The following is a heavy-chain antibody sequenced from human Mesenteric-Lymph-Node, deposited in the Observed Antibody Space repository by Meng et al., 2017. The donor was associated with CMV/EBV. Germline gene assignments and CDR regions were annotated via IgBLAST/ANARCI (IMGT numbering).Heavy chain of an antibody. CDR1: GFTFSSDW. CDR3: ARGEDYYYGMDV. J-gene: IGHJ6*02. CDR2: INSDGSST. V-gene: IGHV3-74*01. Sequence: GGSLRLSCAASGFTFSSDWMDWVRQAPGKGLVWVSRINSDGSSTSYADSVKGRFTISRDNAKNTLYLQMNSLRAEDTAVYYCARGEDYYYGMDVWGQGTTVTVSS.